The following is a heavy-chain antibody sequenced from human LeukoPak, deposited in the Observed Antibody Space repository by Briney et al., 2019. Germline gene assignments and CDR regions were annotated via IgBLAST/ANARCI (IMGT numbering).Heavy chain of an antibody. CDR2: ISWNSGSI. Sequence: GGSLRLSCAASGFTFDDYAMHWVRQAPGKGLEWVSGISWNSGSIGYADSVKDRFTISRDNAKNSLYLQMNSLRAEDTALYYCAKSLSYFDWSPLNYWGQGTLVTVSS. CDR1: GFTFDDYA. J-gene: IGHJ4*02. CDR3: AKSLSYFDWSPLNY. V-gene: IGHV3-9*01. D-gene: IGHD3-9*01.